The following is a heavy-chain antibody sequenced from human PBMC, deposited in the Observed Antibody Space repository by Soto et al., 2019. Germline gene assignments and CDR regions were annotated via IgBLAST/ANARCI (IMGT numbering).Heavy chain of an antibody. J-gene: IGHJ3*01. D-gene: IGHD1-26*01. CDR3: ARKGSGIYAFDF. Sequence: QITLKESGPTLVKPTQTLTLTCTFSGFSLSSNGVGVGWIRQPPGKALEWLAVIYWDDSKHYSPSLKSSFTITKDISKNQVVLTMTNMDPVDTATYYCARKGSGIYAFDFWGQGTMVTVSS. V-gene: IGHV2-5*02. CDR1: GFSLSSNGVG. CDR2: IYWDDSK.